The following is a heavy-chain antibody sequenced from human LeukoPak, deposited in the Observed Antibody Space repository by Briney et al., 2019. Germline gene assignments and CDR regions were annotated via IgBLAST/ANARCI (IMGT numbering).Heavy chain of an antibody. CDR2: IYTSGST. J-gene: IGHJ2*01. CDR3: ARLGVVVAATNYWYFDL. V-gene: IGHV4-4*07. D-gene: IGHD2-15*01. Sequence: SETLSLTCTVSGGSISSYYWSWIRQPAGKGLEWIGRIYTSGSTNYNPSLKSRVTMSVDTSKNQFSLKLSSVTAADTAVYYCARLGVVVAATNYWYFDLWGRGTLVTVSS. CDR1: GGSISSYY.